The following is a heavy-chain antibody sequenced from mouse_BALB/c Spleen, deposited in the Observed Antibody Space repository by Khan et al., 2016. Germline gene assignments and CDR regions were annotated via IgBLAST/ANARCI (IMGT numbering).Heavy chain of an antibody. CDR3: ARMTLVYYCGSSPYYFDY. V-gene: IGHV5-12-2*01. CDR2: ISNGGGST. D-gene: IGHD1-1*01. J-gene: IGHJ2*01. CDR1: GFTFSSYT. Sequence: EVELVESGGGLVQPGGSLKLSCAASGFTFSSYTMSWVRQTPEKRLEWVAYISNGGGSTYYPDTVKGRFTISRDNAKNTLYLQMSSLTSENTALYYCARMTLVYYCGSSPYYFDYWCQGTTLTVSS.